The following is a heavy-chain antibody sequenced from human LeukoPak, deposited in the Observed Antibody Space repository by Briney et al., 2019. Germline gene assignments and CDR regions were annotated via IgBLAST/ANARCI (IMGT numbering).Heavy chain of an antibody. CDR1: GFTFSTNA. CDR2: IKQDGSAK. V-gene: IGHV3-7*01. Sequence: GGSLRLSCAASGFTFSTNAMTWVRQAPGKGLEWVANIKQDGSAKYYVDSLRGRFSISRDNVKNSLFLQMNSLSDDDTAVYYCARCPYDSTGYYSVPSHLDYWGQGTLVTVSS. CDR3: ARCPYDSTGYYSVPSHLDY. J-gene: IGHJ4*02. D-gene: IGHD3-22*01.